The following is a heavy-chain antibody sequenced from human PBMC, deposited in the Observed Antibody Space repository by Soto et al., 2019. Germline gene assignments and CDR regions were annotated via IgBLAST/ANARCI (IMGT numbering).Heavy chain of an antibody. D-gene: IGHD5-18*01. Sequence: QVQLVESGGGVVQPGRSLRLSCAASGFTFSSYGMHWVRQAPGKGLEWVAVIWYDGSNKYYADSVKGRFTISTDNSKNTLYLQMNSLRAEDTAVYYCARVDTAMAFDYWGQGTLVTVSS. CDR2: IWYDGSNK. CDR1: GFTFSSYG. J-gene: IGHJ4*02. CDR3: ARVDTAMAFDY. V-gene: IGHV3-33*01.